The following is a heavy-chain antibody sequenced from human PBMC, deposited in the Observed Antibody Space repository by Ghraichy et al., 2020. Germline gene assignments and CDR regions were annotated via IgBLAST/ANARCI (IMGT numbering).Heavy chain of an antibody. V-gene: IGHV3-73*01. J-gene: IGHJ6*04. CDR1: GFTFSGSA. D-gene: IGHD6-13*01. CDR3: TSREVAAALGV. Sequence: GESLSLSCAASGFTFSGSAIHWVRQASGKGLEWVGRIRSKANSYATAYAASVKGRFTISRDDSKDTAYLQIDSLKTEDTAVYYCTSREVAAALGVWGKGATVTVSS. CDR2: IRSKANSYAT.